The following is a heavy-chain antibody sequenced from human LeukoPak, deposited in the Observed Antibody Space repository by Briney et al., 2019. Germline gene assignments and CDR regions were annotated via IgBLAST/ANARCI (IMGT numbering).Heavy chain of an antibody. V-gene: IGHV4-59*01. D-gene: IGHD1-26*01. J-gene: IGHJ5*02. CDR1: GGSISTYY. CDR2: IYYTGST. CDR3: ARGGNYWPQWWFDP. Sequence: SETLSLTCTVSGGSISTYYWSWIRQPPGKGLEWIGYIYYTGSTSYNPSLKSRVTMSLDASKNQFSLELNSVAPADTAVYYCARGGNYWPQWWFDPWGRGTLVSVSS.